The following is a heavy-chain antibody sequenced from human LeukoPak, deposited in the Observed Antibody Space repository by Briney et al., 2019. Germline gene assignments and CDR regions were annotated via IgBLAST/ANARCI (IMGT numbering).Heavy chain of an antibody. CDR1: GYTFTSYY. CDR3: ARAARRYFDL. CDR2: INPSGGST. V-gene: IGHV1-46*01. J-gene: IGHJ2*01. Sequence: ASVKVSCKASGYTFTSYYMHWVRQAPGQGLEWMGIINPSGGSTSYAQKFQGRVTMTKDTSTSTVYMELSGLRSEDTAVYYCARAARRYFDLWGRGTLVTVSS.